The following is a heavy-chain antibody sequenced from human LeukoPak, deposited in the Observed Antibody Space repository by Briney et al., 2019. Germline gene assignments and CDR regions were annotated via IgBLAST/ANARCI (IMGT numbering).Heavy chain of an antibody. CDR1: GGSISSSNYY. Sequence: PSETLSLTCTVSGGSISSSNYYWGWIRQPPGKGLEWIGSIYYSGSTYYNPSLKSRVTISVDTSKNHFSLKLSSVTAADTAVYYCARDRGGPFDYWGQGPLVTVSS. J-gene: IGHJ4*02. CDR2: IYYSGST. CDR3: ARDRGGPFDY. V-gene: IGHV4-39*02. D-gene: IGHD3-16*01.